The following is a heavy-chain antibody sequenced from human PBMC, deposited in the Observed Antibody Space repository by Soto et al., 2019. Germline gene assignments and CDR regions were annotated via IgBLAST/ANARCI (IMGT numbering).Heavy chain of an antibody. D-gene: IGHD3-22*01. CDR2: IYYSGST. Sequence: PSETLSLTCTVSGGSVSSGSYYWSWIRQPPGKGLEWIGYIYYSGSTNYNPSLKSQVTISVDTSKNQFSLKLSSVTAADTAVYYCARDRILYYDSSGYYYQGATGWFDPWGQGTLVTVSS. V-gene: IGHV4-61*01. CDR1: GGSVSSGSYY. CDR3: ARDRILYYDSSGYYYQGATGWFDP. J-gene: IGHJ5*02.